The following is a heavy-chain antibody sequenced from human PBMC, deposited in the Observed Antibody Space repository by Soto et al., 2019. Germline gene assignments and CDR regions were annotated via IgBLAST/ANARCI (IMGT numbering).Heavy chain of an antibody. CDR2: VSHDGKSG. D-gene: IGHD6-19*01. J-gene: IGHJ4*02. Sequence: QVQLVESGGGVVQPGRSLRLSCAASGFTFSSYAMHWVRRAPGKGLEWVAAVSHDGKSGFYADSVSGRFTVSRDNSNNLVYLQMDRLRPEATVLFYCARLDKFNGGWSWGQGTAVTVSS. V-gene: IGHV3-30*14. CDR1: GFTFSSYA. CDR3: ARLDKFNGGWS.